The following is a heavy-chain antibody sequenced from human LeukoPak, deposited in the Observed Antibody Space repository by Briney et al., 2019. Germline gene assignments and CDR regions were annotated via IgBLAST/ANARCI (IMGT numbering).Heavy chain of an antibody. CDR2: IYYRGST. D-gene: IGHD3-22*01. J-gene: IGHJ1*01. CDR1: VGSISSYY. Sequence: SETLSLTCTVSVGSISSYYWSWIRQPPEKGLERIGHIYYRGSTNYIPSLKSRVTISVDTSKNQFSMKLSSVTAADTAVYYCARGVSYYDSSGYYNEYFQHWGQGTLVTVSS. CDR3: ARGVSYYDSSGYYNEYFQH. V-gene: IGHV4-59*08.